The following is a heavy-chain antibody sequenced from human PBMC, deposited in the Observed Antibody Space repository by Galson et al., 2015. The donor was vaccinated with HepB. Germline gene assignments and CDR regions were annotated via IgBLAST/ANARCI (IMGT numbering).Heavy chain of an antibody. CDR1: GFTFSSYS. CDR2: ISSSSSTI. J-gene: IGHJ2*01. V-gene: IGHV3-48*01. Sequence: SLRLSCAASGFTFSSYSMNWVRQAPGKGLEWVSYISSSSSTIYYADSVKGRFTISRDNAKNSLYLQMNSLRAEDTAVYYCARDSPYSSSWYSTNWYFDLWGRGTLVTVSS. CDR3: ARDSPYSSSWYSTNWYFDL. D-gene: IGHD6-13*01.